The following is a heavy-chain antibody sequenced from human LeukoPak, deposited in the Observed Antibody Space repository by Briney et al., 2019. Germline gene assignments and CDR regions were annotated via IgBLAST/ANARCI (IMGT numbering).Heavy chain of an antibody. Sequence: ASVKVSCKASGYTFTSYAIQWVRQAPGQRLEWMGWINAGHGNTKYSQNFQGRVTITRDTSASTAYMELSSLRSEDTAVYYCARGAGFAEPLPEYWGQGTLLTASS. D-gene: IGHD1-14*01. V-gene: IGHV1-3*01. CDR2: INAGHGNT. J-gene: IGHJ4*02. CDR1: GYTFTSYA. CDR3: ARGAGFAEPLPEY.